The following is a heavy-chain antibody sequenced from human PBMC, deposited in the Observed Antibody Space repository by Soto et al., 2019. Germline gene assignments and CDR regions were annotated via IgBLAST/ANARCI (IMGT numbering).Heavy chain of an antibody. CDR3: ARVHACCTTASCHDY. Sequence: QVQLVQSGTEVKKPGASVKVSCKTSDYTFTSYGVSWVRQAPGQGLEWMGWISAYNGNTDYAHRLQGRVTMTTDTSTSTAYMELRSLRSDDTAMYYCARVHACCTTASCHDYWGQGTLVTVSS. D-gene: IGHD2-2*01. J-gene: IGHJ4*02. CDR2: ISAYNGNT. CDR1: DYTFTSYG. V-gene: IGHV1-18*01.